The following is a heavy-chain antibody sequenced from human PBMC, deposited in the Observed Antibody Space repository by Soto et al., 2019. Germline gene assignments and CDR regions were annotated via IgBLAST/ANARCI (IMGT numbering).Heavy chain of an antibody. V-gene: IGHV4-31*03. CDR2: IYYSGST. D-gene: IGHD3-9*01. CDR3: AGGDFLTGSRNWFDP. Sequence: TLSLTCTVSGGSISSGGYYWSWIRQHPGKGLEWIGYIYYSGSTYYNPSLKSRVTISVDTSKNQFSLKLSSVTAADTAVYYCAGGDFLTGSRNWFDPWGQGILVTVSS. CDR1: GGSISSGGYY. J-gene: IGHJ5*02.